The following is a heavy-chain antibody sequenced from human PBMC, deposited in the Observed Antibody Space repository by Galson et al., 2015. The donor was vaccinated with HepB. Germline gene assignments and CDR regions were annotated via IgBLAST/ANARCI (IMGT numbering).Heavy chain of an antibody. Sequence: SLRLSCAASGFTFSSYGMHWVRQAPGKGLEWVAVISYDGSNKYYADSVKGRFTISRDNSKNTLYLQMNSLRAEDTAVYYCAKDCGYSYGYFMYYYGMDVWGQGTTVTVSS. CDR1: GFTFSSYG. J-gene: IGHJ6*02. CDR2: ISYDGSNK. D-gene: IGHD5-18*01. CDR3: AKDCGYSYGYFMYYYGMDV. V-gene: IGHV3-30*18.